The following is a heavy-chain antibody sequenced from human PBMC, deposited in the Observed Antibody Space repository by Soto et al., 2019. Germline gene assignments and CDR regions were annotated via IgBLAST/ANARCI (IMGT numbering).Heavy chain of an antibody. CDR2: SYYSGST. Sequence: QVQLQESGPGLVKPSETLSLTCTVSGGSISSYYWSWIRQPPGKGLEWIGYSYYSGSTNYNPSLKSRVNISVDTSKNQFSLKLSSVTAADTAVYYCARLEHDSSGYYPPYFQHWGQGTLVPVSS. CDR1: GGSISSYY. D-gene: IGHD3-22*01. J-gene: IGHJ1*01. V-gene: IGHV4-59*08. CDR3: ARLEHDSSGYYPPYFQH.